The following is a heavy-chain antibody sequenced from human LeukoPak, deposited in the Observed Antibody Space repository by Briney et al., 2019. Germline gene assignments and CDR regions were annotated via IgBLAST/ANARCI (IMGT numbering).Heavy chain of an antibody. J-gene: IGHJ4*02. Sequence: GGSLRPSCAASGFTFSDYYMSWIRQAPGKGLEWVSYISSSGSTIYYADSVKGRFTISRDNAKNSLYLQMNSLRAEDTAVYYCAREYVVATIFADYWGQGTLVTVSS. CDR3: AREYVVATIFADY. D-gene: IGHD5-12*01. V-gene: IGHV3-11*01. CDR1: GFTFSDYY. CDR2: ISSSGSTI.